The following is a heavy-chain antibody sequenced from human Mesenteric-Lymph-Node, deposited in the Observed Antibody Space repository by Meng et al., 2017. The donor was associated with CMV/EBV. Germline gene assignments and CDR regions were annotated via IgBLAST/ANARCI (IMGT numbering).Heavy chain of an antibody. CDR1: GGSFSGYY. CDR3: ARGSSYDILTGYFDY. D-gene: IGHD3-9*01. CDR2: INQSGST. Sequence: VQLDQRGVGRTKPAETLSVPCAVHGGSFSGYYWNWIRQSSETGLEWIGEINQSGSTTYNPSFTSRIIISVDTSTNQISLNMSSVTAADTAVYYSARGSSYDILTGYFDYWGQGALVTVSS. J-gene: IGHJ4*02. V-gene: IGHV4-34*01.